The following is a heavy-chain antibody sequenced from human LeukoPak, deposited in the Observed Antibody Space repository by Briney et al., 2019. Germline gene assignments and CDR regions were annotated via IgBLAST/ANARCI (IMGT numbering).Heavy chain of an antibody. V-gene: IGHV4-4*02. Sequence: PSETLSLTCAVSGGSISSRNWWSWVRQPPGKGLEWIGEINHSGSTYYNPSLKSRVTISVDTSKNQFSLKLSSVTAADTAVYYCARAYSSSWYWNWFDPWGQGTLVTVSS. CDR1: GGSISSRNW. CDR2: INHSGST. J-gene: IGHJ5*02. D-gene: IGHD6-13*01. CDR3: ARAYSSSWYWNWFDP.